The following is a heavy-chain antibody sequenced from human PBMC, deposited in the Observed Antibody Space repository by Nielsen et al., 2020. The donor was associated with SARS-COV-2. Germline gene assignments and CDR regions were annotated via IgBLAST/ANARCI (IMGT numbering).Heavy chain of an antibody. D-gene: IGHD2/OR15-2a*01. CDR1: GGTFCSYA. V-gene: IGHV1-69*06. Sequence: SVKVSCKASGGTFCSYAISWVRQAPGQGLEWMGGIIPMFGTVNYAQKFQGRVTMTEDTSTDTAYMELSSLRSEDTAVYYCATVLRSYLDYWGQGTLVTVSS. CDR3: ATVLRSYLDY. J-gene: IGHJ4*02. CDR2: IIPMFGTV.